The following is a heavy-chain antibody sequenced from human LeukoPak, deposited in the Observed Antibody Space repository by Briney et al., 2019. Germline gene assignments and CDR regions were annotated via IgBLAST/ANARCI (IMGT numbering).Heavy chain of an antibody. V-gene: IGHV4-61*02. D-gene: IGHD3-16*01. CDR2: IYTSGST. Sequence: SETLSLTCTVSGGSISSGSYYWNWIRQPAGKGLEWIGRIYTSGSTNYNPSLKSRVTISVDTSKNQFSLKLSSVTAADTAVYYCARGGGYYYYGMDVWGQGTTVTVSS. CDR1: GGSISSGSYY. CDR3: ARGGGYYYYGMDV. J-gene: IGHJ6*02.